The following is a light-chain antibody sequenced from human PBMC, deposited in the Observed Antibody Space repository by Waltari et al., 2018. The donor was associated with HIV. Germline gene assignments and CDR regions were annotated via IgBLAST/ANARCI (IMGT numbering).Light chain of an antibody. CDR2: DVT. V-gene: IGLV2-8*01. J-gene: IGLJ2*01. CDR1: SSDVGAYNY. CDR3: ASHAGSKDV. Sequence: QSALTQPPSASGSPGQSVTISCTGTSSDVGAYNYVSWFQQHPGKAPKLMIYDVTKRPPGVPDRFSGSKAGSTASLTVSGLQAEDEADYYCASHAGSKDVFGGGTRLAVL.